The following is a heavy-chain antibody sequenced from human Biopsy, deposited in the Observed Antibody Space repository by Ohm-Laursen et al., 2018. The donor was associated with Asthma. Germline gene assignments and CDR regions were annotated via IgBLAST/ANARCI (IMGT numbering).Heavy chain of an antibody. Sequence: SVKVSCKTSGCTFNSTGITWVRQAPGQGLEWMGWISVYNGNTKVAQKLQDRVTMITDTSTSTAYMELRSLRSDDTAVYFCARAVDYSHYYGIDVWGQGTTVTVS. D-gene: IGHD3-10*01. J-gene: IGHJ6*02. V-gene: IGHV1-18*01. CDR3: ARAVDYSHYYGIDV. CDR1: GCTFNSTG. CDR2: ISVYNGNT.